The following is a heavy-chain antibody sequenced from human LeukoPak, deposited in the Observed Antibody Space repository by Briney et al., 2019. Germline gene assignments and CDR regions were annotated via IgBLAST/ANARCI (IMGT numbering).Heavy chain of an antibody. CDR1: GYTFTGYY. Sequence: ASVKVSCKASGYTFTGYYMHWVRQAPGQGLEWMGWISPNSGGTNYAQTFQGRVTMTRDTSISTAYMELSRLRSDDTAVYYCARVVCSSTSCYKDGFDIWGQGTMVTVSS. V-gene: IGHV1-2*02. CDR2: ISPNSGGT. J-gene: IGHJ3*02. D-gene: IGHD2-2*02. CDR3: ARVVCSSTSCYKDGFDI.